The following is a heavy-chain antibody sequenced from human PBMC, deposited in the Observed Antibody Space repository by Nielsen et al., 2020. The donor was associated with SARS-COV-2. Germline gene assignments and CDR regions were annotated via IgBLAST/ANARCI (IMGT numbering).Heavy chain of an antibody. V-gene: IGHV4-34*01. CDR1: GGSFSGYH. D-gene: IGHD5-18*01. CDR2: INHSGST. J-gene: IGHJ6*03. CDR3: ASRAEGLQLWRRYFYYMDV. Sequence: SETLSLTCSVYGGSFSGYHWSWIRQSPGKGLEWIGEINHSGSTNYNPSLKSRVTISIDTSKKQFSLNLSSVTAADMAVYYCASRAEGLQLWRRYFYYMDVWGKGTTVTVSS.